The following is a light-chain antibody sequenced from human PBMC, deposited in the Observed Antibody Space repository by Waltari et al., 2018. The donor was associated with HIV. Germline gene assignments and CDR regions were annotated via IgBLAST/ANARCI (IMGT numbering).Light chain of an antibody. CDR2: SNN. CDR3: AAWDGSLNGRVV. J-gene: IGLJ2*01. V-gene: IGLV1-44*01. CDR1: SSNIGSNT. Sequence: QSVLTQPPSASGTPGQRVTISCSGSSSNIGSNTVNWYQQLPGTAPKLLIYSNNQRPSGVLDRFSGSKSGPSASLAISGLQSEDEADYYCAAWDGSLNGRVVFGGGTKLTVL.